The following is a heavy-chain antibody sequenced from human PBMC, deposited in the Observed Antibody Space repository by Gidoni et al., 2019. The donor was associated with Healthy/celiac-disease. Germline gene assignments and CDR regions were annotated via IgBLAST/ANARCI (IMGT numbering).Heavy chain of an antibody. V-gene: IGHV1-2*02. CDR3: ARDRRVKHHKYGMDV. Sequence: QVQLVQSGAEVKKPGASVKVSCTASGSTFTGYYMHWGRQAPGQGLEWMGWINPNSGGTNYAQKFQGRVTMTRDTSISTAYMELSRLRSDDTAVYYCARDRRVKHHKYGMDVWGQGTTVTVSS. CDR1: GSTFTGYY. CDR2: INPNSGGT. J-gene: IGHJ6*02.